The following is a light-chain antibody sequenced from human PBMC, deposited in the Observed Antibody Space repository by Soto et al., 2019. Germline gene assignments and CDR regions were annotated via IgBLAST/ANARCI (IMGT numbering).Light chain of an antibody. V-gene: IGKV4-1*01. CDR2: WAS. Sequence: DIVMTQSPDSLAVSLGERATINCKSSQSVLYSSNNKNYLAWYQQKPGQPPKLLIYWASTRESGVPDRFSGSGSGTDFTLTISSLQVEDVAVYYCPQYDSTPFTFGPGTKVDIK. CDR3: PQYDSTPFT. CDR1: QSVLYSSNNKNY. J-gene: IGKJ3*01.